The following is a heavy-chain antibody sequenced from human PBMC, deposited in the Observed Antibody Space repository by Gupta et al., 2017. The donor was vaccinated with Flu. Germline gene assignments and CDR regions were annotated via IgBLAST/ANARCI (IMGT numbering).Heavy chain of an antibody. D-gene: IGHD1-26*01. J-gene: IGHJ6*03. CDR3: ARAEWELLHGSLSSYYYYYMDV. CDR1: GFTFSSYA. CDR2: ISSNGGST. V-gene: IGHV3-64*01. Sequence: EVQLVESGGGLVQPGGSLRLSCAASGFTFSSYAMHWVRQAPGKGLEYVSAISSNGGSTYYANSVKGRFTISRDNSKNTLYLQMGSLRAEDMAVYYCARAEWELLHGSLSSYYYYYMDVWGKGTTVTVSS.